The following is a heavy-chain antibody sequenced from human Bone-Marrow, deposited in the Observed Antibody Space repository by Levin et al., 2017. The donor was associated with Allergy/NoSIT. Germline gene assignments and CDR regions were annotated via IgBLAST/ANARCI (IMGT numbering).Heavy chain of an antibody. Sequence: SETLSLTCAVYGGSFSGYYWSWIRQPPGKGLEWIGEINHSGSTNYNPSLKSRVTISVDTSKNQFSLKLSSVTAADTAVYYCASGTHGSYYYYYYGMDVWGQGTTVTVSS. D-gene: IGHD6-25*01. CDR2: INHSGST. J-gene: IGHJ6*02. V-gene: IGHV4-34*01. CDR3: ASGTHGSYYYYYYGMDV. CDR1: GGSFSGYY.